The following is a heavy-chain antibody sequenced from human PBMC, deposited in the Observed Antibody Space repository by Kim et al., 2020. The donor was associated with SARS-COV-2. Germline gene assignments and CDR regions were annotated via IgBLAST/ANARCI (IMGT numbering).Heavy chain of an antibody. D-gene: IGHD2-15*01. CDR3: AEGGAPGDAFDI. V-gene: IGHV3-23*03. J-gene: IGHJ3*02. CDR2: IYSGSSST. Sequence: GGSLRLSCAASGFTFSNYAMSWVRQAPGKGLEWVSVIYSGSSSTYYADSVKGRFTISRDNSKNTLYLQMNSLRAEDTAVYYCAEGGAPGDAFDIWGQGTMVTVSS. CDR1: GFTFSNYA.